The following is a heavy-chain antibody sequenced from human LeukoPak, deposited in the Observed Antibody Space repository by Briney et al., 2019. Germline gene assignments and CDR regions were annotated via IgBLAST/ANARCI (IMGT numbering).Heavy chain of an antibody. CDR2: IHPLNGGT. J-gene: IGHJ4*02. CDR3: ARIEGSASTGSD. V-gene: IGHV1-2*02. Sequence: ASVQVSCKTSGHSFTAYYIHWVRQAPGQGLEWMGFIHPLNGGTKFAQKFQGRVTLTRDTSITTAYMELVKLTPDDTAVYYCARIEGSASTGSDWGQGTLVTVSS. D-gene: IGHD3-10*01. CDR1: GHSFTAYY.